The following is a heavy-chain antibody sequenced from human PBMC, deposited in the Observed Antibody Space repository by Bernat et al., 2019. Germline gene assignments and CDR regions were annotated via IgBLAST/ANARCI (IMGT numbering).Heavy chain of an antibody. D-gene: IGHD3-10*01. J-gene: IGHJ4*02. CDR3: ARDGLLWFGEFQGVDY. Sequence: EVQLVESGGGLVQPGGSLRLSCAASGFTFSSYWMNWVRQAPGKGLVWVSRINSDGSSTSYADSVKGRFTISRDNAKNTLYLQMNSLRAEDTAVYYCARDGLLWFGEFQGVDYWGQGTLVTVSS. CDR2: INSDGSST. CDR1: GFTFSSYW. V-gene: IGHV3-74*01.